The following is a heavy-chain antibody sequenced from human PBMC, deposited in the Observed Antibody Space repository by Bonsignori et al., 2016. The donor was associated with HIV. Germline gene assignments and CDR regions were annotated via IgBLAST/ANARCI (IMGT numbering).Heavy chain of an antibody. V-gene: IGHV3-21*01. Sequence: VRQAPGKGLEWVSSISSSSSYIYYADSVKGRFTISRDNAKNSLYLQMNSLRAEDTAVYYCARTELLYSNPPGFDYWGQGTLVTVSS. CDR3: ARTELLYSNPPGFDY. J-gene: IGHJ4*02. CDR2: ISSSSSYI. D-gene: IGHD4-11*01.